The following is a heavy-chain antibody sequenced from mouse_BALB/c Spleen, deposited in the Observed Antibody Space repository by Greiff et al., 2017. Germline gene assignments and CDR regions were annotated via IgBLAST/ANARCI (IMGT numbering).Heavy chain of an antibody. V-gene: IGHV1-14*01. D-gene: IGHD1-1*01. CDR1: GYTFTSYV. J-gene: IGHJ4*01. CDR3: ARFIRYYAMDY. Sequence: VQLKQSGPELVKPGASVKMSCKASGYTFTSYVMHWVKQKPGQGLEWIGYINPYNDGTKYNEKFKGKATLTSDKSSSTAYMELSSLTSEDSAVYYCARFIRYYAMDYWGQGTSVTVSS. CDR2: INPYNDGT.